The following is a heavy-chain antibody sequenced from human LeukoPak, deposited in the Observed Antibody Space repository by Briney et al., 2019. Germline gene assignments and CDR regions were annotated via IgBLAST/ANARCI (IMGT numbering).Heavy chain of an antibody. CDR3: ARPHLYGLNAFDI. CDR2: IYYSGST. D-gene: IGHD4-17*01. J-gene: IGHJ3*02. CDR1: GYSFSSYY. V-gene: IGHV4-59*08. Sequence: PSETLSLTCTVSGYSFSSYYWSLIRQPPGQGLEWVGYIYYSGSTNYNPSLKSRVTISVDKSKNQFSLKLISVTAADTAVYYCARPHLYGLNAFDIWGQGTMVTVSS.